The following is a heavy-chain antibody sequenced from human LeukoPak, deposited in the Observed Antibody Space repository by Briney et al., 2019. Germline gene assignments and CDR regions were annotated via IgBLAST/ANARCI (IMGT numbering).Heavy chain of an antibody. CDR1: GIILSSYW. CDR3: ARDYLQWLVIGFDAFDI. Sequence: PGGSLRLSCAGSGIILSSYWMSWVRQAPGKGLEWVANINQDGNHKYYVDSVKGRFSISRDNSNNTLYLQMNSLRAEDTAVYYCARDYLQWLVIGFDAFDIWGQGTMVTVSS. CDR2: INQDGNHK. V-gene: IGHV3-7*01. D-gene: IGHD6-19*01. J-gene: IGHJ3*02.